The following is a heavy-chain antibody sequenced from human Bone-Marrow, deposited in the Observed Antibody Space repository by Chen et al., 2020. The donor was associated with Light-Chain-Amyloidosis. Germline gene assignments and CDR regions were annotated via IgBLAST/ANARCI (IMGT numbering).Heavy chain of an antibody. CDR3: ARERYYGSGKGWFDP. CDR1: VASIRSAY. J-gene: IGHJ5*02. CDR2: IFYSRST. V-gene: IGHV4-59*01. D-gene: IGHD3-10*01. Sequence: QVQLQESGPGLLKPSESLSLTCTGSVASIRSAYWSWIRQPPGKGLGWIGYIFYSRSTNYNPSLKSRVTISVDTSKNQFSRKLSSVTAADTAVYYCARERYYGSGKGWFDPWGQGTLVTVSS.